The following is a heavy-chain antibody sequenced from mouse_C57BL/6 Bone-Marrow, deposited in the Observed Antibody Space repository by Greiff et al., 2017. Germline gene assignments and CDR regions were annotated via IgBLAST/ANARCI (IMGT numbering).Heavy chain of an antibody. CDR1: GFTFSSYG. CDR2: ISSGGSYT. D-gene: IGHD1-1*01. V-gene: IGHV5-6*01. Sequence: EVKVVESGGDLVKPGGSLKLSCAASGFTFSSYGMSWVRQTPDKRLEWVATISSGGSYTYYPDSVKGRFTISRDNAKNTLYLQMSSLKSEDTAMYYCATYYGSSPAWFAYWGQGTLVTVSA. J-gene: IGHJ3*01. CDR3: ATYYGSSPAWFAY.